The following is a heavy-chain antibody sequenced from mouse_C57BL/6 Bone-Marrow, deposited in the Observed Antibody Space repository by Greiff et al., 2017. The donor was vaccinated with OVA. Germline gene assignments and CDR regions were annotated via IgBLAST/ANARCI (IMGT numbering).Heavy chain of an antibody. J-gene: IGHJ3*01. D-gene: IGHD1-1*01. CDR1: GFNFKDYY. V-gene: IGHV14-2*01. CDR2: IDPEDGDT. Sequence: EVQLQQSGAELVKPGASVKMSCTASGFNFKDYYMHWVKQRPEQGLEWIGRIDPEDGDTKYAAKFKGKATITADKSSNTAYLQLSSLTSEDTAVSCCAPNYDGSDYDFAYWGQGTLVTVSA. CDR3: APNYDGSDYDFAY.